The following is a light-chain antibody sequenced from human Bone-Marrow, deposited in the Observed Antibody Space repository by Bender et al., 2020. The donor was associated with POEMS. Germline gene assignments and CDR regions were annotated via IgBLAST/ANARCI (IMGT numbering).Light chain of an antibody. Sequence: QSALTQPASVSGSPGQSITISCTGTSSDIGSYDYVSWYQQHPGKAPKLLIYDVSNRPSGVSNRFSGSKSGNTASLTISGLRAEDEADYYCCSYADSSTLVLGTGTKVTVL. V-gene: IGLV2-14*01. CDR2: DVS. CDR1: SSDIGSYDY. CDR3: CSYADSSTLV. J-gene: IGLJ1*01.